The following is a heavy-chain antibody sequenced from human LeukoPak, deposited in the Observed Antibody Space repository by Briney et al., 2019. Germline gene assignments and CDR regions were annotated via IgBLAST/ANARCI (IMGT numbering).Heavy chain of an antibody. D-gene: IGHD3-22*01. CDR1: GGSFSSYA. CDR2: IIPIFGTA. V-gene: IGHV1-69*01. CDR3: ARVGRAFGYYDSSGYSNWFDP. Sequence: SVNVSCTASGGSFSSYAISWVRQAPGQGLEWMGGIIPIFGTANYAQKFQGRVTITPDESTSTAYMELSSLRSEDTAVYYCARVGRAFGYYDSSGYSNWFDPWGQRTLVTVCS. J-gene: IGHJ5*02.